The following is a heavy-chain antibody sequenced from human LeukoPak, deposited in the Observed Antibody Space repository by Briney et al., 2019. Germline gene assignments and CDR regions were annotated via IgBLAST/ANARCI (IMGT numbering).Heavy chain of an antibody. CDR3: AKDPGYSYGYYSYMDV. Sequence: PGGSLRLSCAASGFTFSSYSMNWVRQAPGKGLEWVSSISSSSSYIYYADSVKGRFTISRDNAKNSLYLQMNSLRAEDTAVYYCAKDPGYSYGYYSYMDVWGKGTTVTVSS. V-gene: IGHV3-21*04. CDR2: ISSSSSYI. D-gene: IGHD5-18*01. J-gene: IGHJ6*03. CDR1: GFTFSSYS.